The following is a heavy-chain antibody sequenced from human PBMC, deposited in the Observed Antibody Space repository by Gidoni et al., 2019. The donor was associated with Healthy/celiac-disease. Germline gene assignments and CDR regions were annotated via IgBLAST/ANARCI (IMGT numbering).Heavy chain of an antibody. Sequence: EVQLVESGGGLVKHGGSLRRSCAASGFTCSNAWMSWVRQAPGKGLEWVVRIKSKTDGGTTDYAAPVKGRFTISRDYSKNTLYLQMNSLKTEDTAVYYCTTAAAGRGVGGYWGQGTLVTVSS. CDR1: GFTCSNAW. V-gene: IGHV3-15*01. D-gene: IGHD6-13*01. CDR3: TTAAAGRGVGGY. J-gene: IGHJ4*02. CDR2: IKSKTDGGTT.